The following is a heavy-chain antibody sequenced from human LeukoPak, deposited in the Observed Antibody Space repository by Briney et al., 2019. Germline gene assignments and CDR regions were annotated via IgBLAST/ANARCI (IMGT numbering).Heavy chain of an antibody. Sequence: ASVKVSCKASGYTFTGYDMHWVRQAPGQGLEWMGWINPNSGGTNYAQKFQGRVTMTRDTSISTAYMELSRLRSDDTAVYYCARGPTPLYYDSSGYFSYWGQGTLVTVSS. D-gene: IGHD3-22*01. CDR3: ARGPTPLYYDSSGYFSY. CDR1: GYTFTGYD. CDR2: INPNSGGT. V-gene: IGHV1-2*02. J-gene: IGHJ1*01.